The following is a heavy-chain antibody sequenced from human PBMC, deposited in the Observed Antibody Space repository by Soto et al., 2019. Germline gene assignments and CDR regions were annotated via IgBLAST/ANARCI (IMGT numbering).Heavy chain of an antibody. V-gene: IGHV4-38-2*02. Sequence: XETLSLTCAVSGYSISSGYYWGWIRQPPGKGLEWIGSIYHSGSTYYNPSLKSRVTISVDTSKNQFSLKLSSVTAADTAVYYCARDGNSGAFDIWGKGTMVTVSS. J-gene: IGHJ3*02. D-gene: IGHD7-27*01. CDR1: GYSISSGYY. CDR3: ARDGNSGAFDI. CDR2: IYHSGST.